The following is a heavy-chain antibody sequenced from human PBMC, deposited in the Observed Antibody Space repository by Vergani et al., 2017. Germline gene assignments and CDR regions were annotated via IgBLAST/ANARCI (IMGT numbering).Heavy chain of an antibody. CDR2: ISSGGGDI. CDR3: TTAWVLYYLHGEYFQY. Sequence: EVQLLESGGGLVQPGGSRRLSCAGAGFIFDTYTMAYVRQAPGNGLEWVATISSGGGDIFYAESVKGRFTIARDKSKNTLFMQMNSLKDEDTAVYYCTTAWVLYYLHGEYFQYWGRGTLVSVSS. V-gene: IGHV3-23*01. CDR1: GFIFDTYT. D-gene: IGHD3-10*01. J-gene: IGHJ1*01.